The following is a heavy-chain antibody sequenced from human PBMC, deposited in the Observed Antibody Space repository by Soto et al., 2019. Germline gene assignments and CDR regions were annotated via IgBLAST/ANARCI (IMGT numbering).Heavy chain of an antibody. J-gene: IGHJ4*02. CDR1: GGSIRSRNYY. CDR2: AYYRENT. CDR3: ATADGFAVVTPCFEY. V-gene: IGHV4-39*01. Sequence: QLQLQESGPGLVKPSETLSLTCTVSGGSIRSRNYYWGWIRQTPGKGLEWHGSAYYRENTHYNPSLKSRVTIYLDTSKNQFSLSLYSVTAADTAVYYCATADGFAVVTPCFEYWGKGSLVSVSS. D-gene: IGHD3-3*01.